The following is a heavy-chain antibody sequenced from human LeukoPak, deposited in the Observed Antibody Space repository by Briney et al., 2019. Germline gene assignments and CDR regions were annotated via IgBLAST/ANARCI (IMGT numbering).Heavy chain of an antibody. CDR2: IYSGGRT. CDR1: GFTVSSNY. V-gene: IGHV3-53*01. CDR3: ARGVRWLGYLDY. J-gene: IGHJ4*02. D-gene: IGHD6-19*01. Sequence: GGSLRLSCAASGFTVSSNYMSWVRQAPGKGLEWVSVIYSGGRTYYADSVKGRFTISRDNSKNTLYLQMNSLRAEDTAVYYCARGVRWLGYLDYWGQGTLVTVSS.